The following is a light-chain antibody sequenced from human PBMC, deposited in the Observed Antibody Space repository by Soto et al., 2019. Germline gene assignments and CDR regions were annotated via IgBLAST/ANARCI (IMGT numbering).Light chain of an antibody. CDR2: RNN. CDR1: SSNIGSNY. CDR3: AAWDDSLSGHVV. Sequence: QSVLTQPPSASRTPGQRVTISCSGSSSNIGSNYVYWYQQLSGTAPKLLIYRNNQRPSGVPDRFSGSKSGTSASLAISGLRSEDEADYYCAAWDDSLSGHVVFGGGTKVTVL. J-gene: IGLJ2*01. V-gene: IGLV1-47*01.